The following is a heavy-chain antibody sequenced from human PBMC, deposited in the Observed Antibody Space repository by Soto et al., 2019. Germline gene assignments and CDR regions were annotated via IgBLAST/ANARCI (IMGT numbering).Heavy chain of an antibody. CDR1: GFTFSDYY. CDR3: ARVLSYYGSGSYPMDV. CDR2: ISSSSSYT. J-gene: IGHJ6*02. V-gene: IGHV3-11*06. D-gene: IGHD3-10*01. Sequence: PGGSLRLSCAASGFTFSDYYMSWIRQAPGKGLEWVSYISSSSSYTNYADSVKGRFTISRDNAKNSLYLQMNSLRAEDTAVYYCARVLSYYGSGSYPMDVWGQGTTVTVSS.